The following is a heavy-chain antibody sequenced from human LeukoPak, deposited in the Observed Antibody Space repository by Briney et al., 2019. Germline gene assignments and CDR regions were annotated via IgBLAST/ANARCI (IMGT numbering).Heavy chain of an antibody. CDR3: ARLGGHYYDSSGYQKIDY. J-gene: IGHJ4*02. D-gene: IGHD3-22*01. Sequence: TSETLSLTCTVPGGSISSYYWSWIRQPPGKGLEWIGYIYYSGSTNYNPSLKSRVTISVDTSKNQFSLKLSSVTAADTAVYYCARLGGHYYDSSGYQKIDYWGQGTLVTVSS. CDR2: IYYSGST. V-gene: IGHV4-59*01. CDR1: GGSISSYY.